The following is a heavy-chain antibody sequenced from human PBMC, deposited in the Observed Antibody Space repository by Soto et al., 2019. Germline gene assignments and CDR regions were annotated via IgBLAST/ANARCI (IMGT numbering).Heavy chain of an antibody. Sequence: PGGSLRLSCAASGFTFSSYAMHWVRQAPGKGLEWVAVISYDGSNKYYADSVKGRFTISRDNSKNTLYLKMNSLRAEDTAVYYCARSQYSSSSAFDYWGQGTLVTVSS. D-gene: IGHD6-6*01. CDR1: GFTFSSYA. V-gene: IGHV3-30-3*01. CDR3: ARSQYSSSSAFDY. J-gene: IGHJ4*02. CDR2: ISYDGSNK.